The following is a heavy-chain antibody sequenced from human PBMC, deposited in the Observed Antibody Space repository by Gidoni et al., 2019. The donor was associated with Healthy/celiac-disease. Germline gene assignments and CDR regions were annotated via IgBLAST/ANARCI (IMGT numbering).Heavy chain of an antibody. J-gene: IGHJ4*02. CDR1: GFTFSSYG. Sequence: QVQLVESGGGVVQPGRSLRPYCAASGFTFSSYGMHWVRQAPGKGLEWVAVIWYDGSNKYYADSVKGRFTISRDNSKNTLYLQMNSLRAEDTAVYYCARQLGYCSSTSCCYYFDYWGQGTLVTVSS. CDR2: IWYDGSNK. D-gene: IGHD2-2*01. CDR3: ARQLGYCSSTSCCYYFDY. V-gene: IGHV3-33*01.